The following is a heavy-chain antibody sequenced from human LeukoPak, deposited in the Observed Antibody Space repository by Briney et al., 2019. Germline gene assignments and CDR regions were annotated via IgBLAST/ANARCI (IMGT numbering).Heavy chain of an antibody. V-gene: IGHV5-51*01. D-gene: IGHD3-9*01. CDR1: GYTFSTYW. CDR3: ARQSYDILTGYSEGAFDY. Sequence: GESLKISCKGSGYTFSTYWIAWVRQLPGKGLEWMGIIYPGDSDTRYSPSFQGQVTISAAKSISTAYLQWSGLKASDTAMYYCARQSYDILTGYSEGAFDYWGQGTLVTVSS. CDR2: IYPGDSDT. J-gene: IGHJ4*02.